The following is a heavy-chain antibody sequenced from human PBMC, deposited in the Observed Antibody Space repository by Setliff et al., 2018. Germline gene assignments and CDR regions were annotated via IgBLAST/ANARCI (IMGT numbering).Heavy chain of an antibody. D-gene: IGHD6-13*01. CDR3: ARVESRYSSSWYFFDY. CDR2: INPNSGNT. CDR1: GYTFTSYD. J-gene: IGHJ4*02. V-gene: IGHV1-8*03. Sequence: ASVKVSCKASGYTFTSYDINWVRQATGQGLEWMGWINPNSGNTGYAQKFQGRVTITRNTSISTAYMELSSLRSEDTAVYYCARVESRYSSSWYFFDYWGQGTLVTVSS.